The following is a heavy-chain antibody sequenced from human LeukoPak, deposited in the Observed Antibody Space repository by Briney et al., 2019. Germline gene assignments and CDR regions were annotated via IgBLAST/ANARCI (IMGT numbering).Heavy chain of an antibody. CDR2: ISGSGSGT. D-gene: IGHD6-19*01. J-gene: IGHJ4*02. CDR1: GFTFSSYA. Sequence: PGGSLRLSCAASGFTFSSYAVSWVRQAPGKGLEWVSAISGSGSGTYYADSVKGRFTISRDNSKNTLYLQMNSLRAEDTAVYCCASGSSSGWYVDYWGQGTLVTVSS. CDR3: ASGSSSGWYVDY. V-gene: IGHV3-23*01.